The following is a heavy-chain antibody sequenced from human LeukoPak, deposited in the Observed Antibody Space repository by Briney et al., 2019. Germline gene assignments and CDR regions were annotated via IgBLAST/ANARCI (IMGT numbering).Heavy chain of an antibody. CDR2: MNPNSGNT. CDR1: GYTFTSYD. Sequence: GAAVKVSFKASGYTFTSYDFNWVRQATGQGLEWMGWMNPNSGNTGYAQKFQGRVTMTRNTSISTAYMELSSLRSEDTAVYYCATHPHDFWSGYSFYYYYYGMDVWGQGTTVTVSS. D-gene: IGHD3-3*01. J-gene: IGHJ6*02. CDR3: ATHPHDFWSGYSFYYYYYGMDV. V-gene: IGHV1-8*01.